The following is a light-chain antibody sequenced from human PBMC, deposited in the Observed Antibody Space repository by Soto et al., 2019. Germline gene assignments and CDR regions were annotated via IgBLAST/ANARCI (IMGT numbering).Light chain of an antibody. CDR2: DAS. CDR1: QNINNY. CDR3: QQYEHLPT. J-gene: IGKJ5*01. Sequence: DIQSSQAPSSLSASVGDRVTITCQASQNINNYLNWYQQKPGRAPKLLIYDASNLEAGVPSRFRGSGSGTDFTFTISRLQPEDIATYYCQQYEHLPTFGQGTRLEIK. V-gene: IGKV1-33*01.